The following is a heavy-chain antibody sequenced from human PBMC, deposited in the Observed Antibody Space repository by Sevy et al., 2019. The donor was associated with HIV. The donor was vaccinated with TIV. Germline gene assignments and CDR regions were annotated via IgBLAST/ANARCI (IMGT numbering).Heavy chain of an antibody. V-gene: IGHV4-61*01. Sequence: SETLSLTCTVSGGSVSSGSYYWSWIRQPPGKGLEWIGYIYYSGSTNYNPSLKRRVTISVDTSKNQFSLKLSFVTAADTAVYYCARVPYYYGSGSYYNVNGMDVWGQGTTVTVSS. CDR2: IYYSGST. J-gene: IGHJ6*02. D-gene: IGHD3-10*01. CDR1: GGSVSSGSYY. CDR3: ARVPYYYGSGSYYNVNGMDV.